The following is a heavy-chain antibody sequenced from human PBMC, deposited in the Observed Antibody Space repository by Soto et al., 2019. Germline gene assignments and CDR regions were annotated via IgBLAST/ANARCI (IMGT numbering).Heavy chain of an antibody. CDR3: ARDPGIAVAGPVYCSYGMDV. CDR1: GGTFSSYA. Sequence: QVQLVQSGAEVKKPGSSVKVSCKASGGTFSSYAISWVRQAPGQGLEWMGGIIPIFGTANYAQKFQGRVTIAGEESTSTAYRELSRLRREGTAVYYCARDPGIAVAGPVYCSYGMDVWGQGTTVTVSS. V-gene: IGHV1-69*12. D-gene: IGHD6-19*01. J-gene: IGHJ6*02. CDR2: IIPIFGTA.